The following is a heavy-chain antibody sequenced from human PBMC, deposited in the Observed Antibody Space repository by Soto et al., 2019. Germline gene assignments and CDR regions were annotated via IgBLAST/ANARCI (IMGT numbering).Heavy chain of an antibody. Sequence: SETLSLTCTVSGGSISSYYWSWIRQPPGKGLEWIGYIYYSGSTNYNPSLKSRVTISVDTSKNQFSLKLSSVTAADTAVYYCARGGVAVAGIGFDLWGRGTLVTVSS. CDR2: IYYSGST. J-gene: IGHJ2*01. CDR1: GGSISSYY. CDR3: ARGGVAVAGIGFDL. D-gene: IGHD6-19*01. V-gene: IGHV4-59*01.